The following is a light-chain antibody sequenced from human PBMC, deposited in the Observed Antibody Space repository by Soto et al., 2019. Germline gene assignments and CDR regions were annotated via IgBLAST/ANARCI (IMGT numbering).Light chain of an antibody. V-gene: IGLV2-14*01. Sequence: QSALTQPASVSGSLGQSITISCSGTSSDVGAYNYVSWYQQYPGKAPKLMIYHVTDRPSGVSNRFSGSKSGNTAFLTISGLQAEDEADYYCCSYTTSNTFVFGTGTKVTVL. CDR2: HVT. CDR3: CSYTTSNTFV. J-gene: IGLJ1*01. CDR1: SSDVGAYNY.